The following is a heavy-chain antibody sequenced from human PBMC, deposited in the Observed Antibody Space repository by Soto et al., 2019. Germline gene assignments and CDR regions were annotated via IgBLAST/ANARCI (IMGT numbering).Heavy chain of an antibody. CDR3: ARAVAAGAYYFDY. CDR2: IKQDGSEK. V-gene: IGHV3-7*01. J-gene: IGHJ4*02. CDR1: GFTFSSYW. Sequence: VQLVESGGGLVQPGGSLRLSCAASGFTFSSYWMSWVRQAPGKGLEWVANIKQDGSEKYYVDSVKGRFTISRDNAKNSLYLQMNSLRAEDTAVYYCARAVAAGAYYFDYWGQGTLVTVSS. D-gene: IGHD6-13*01.